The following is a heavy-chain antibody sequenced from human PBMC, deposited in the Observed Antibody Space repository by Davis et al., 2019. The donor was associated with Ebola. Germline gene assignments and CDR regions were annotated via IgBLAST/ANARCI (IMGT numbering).Heavy chain of an antibody. J-gene: IGHJ3*02. CDR2: IHHSGSA. Sequence: PSETLSLTCTASGVPITTYFWSWIRQPLGKGLEWVAYIHHSGSANSNPSLKSRVTFSIDTSKSQVSLKLTSVTAEDTAVYYCARDTRPCGGDCYDDTFDMWGQGTMVIVSS. CDR3: ARDTRPCGGDCYDDTFDM. CDR1: GVPITTYF. V-gene: IGHV4-59*12. D-gene: IGHD2-21*01.